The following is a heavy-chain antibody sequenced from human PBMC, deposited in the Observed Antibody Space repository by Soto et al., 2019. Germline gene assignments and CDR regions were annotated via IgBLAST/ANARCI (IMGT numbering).Heavy chain of an antibody. CDR1: GYTFTRYG. J-gene: IGHJ6*02. D-gene: IGHD2-15*01. V-gene: IGHV1-18*01. CDR3: AKKGPPPYCYYGLDV. CDR2: ISGYNGDA. Sequence: QGQLVQSGAEVKMPGASVQVSCKASGYTFTRYGISWVRQAPGQGLEWMGWISGYNGDANYAQRFQGRVSMTIDTSTTTAYMELRTLTPAGTAVYYCAKKGPPPYCYYGLDVWGQGTTVTVSS.